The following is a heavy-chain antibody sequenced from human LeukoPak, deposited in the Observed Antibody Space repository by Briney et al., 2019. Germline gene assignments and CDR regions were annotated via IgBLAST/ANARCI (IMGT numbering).Heavy chain of an antibody. Sequence: GGSLRLSCAASGFTFSAYAMSWVRQAPGKGLEWVSAISGSGGSTYYADSVKGRFTISRDNSKNTLYLQMNSLRAEDTAVYYCAKAHSSSWSFALDYWGQGTLVTVSS. CDR1: GFTFSAYA. D-gene: IGHD6-13*01. J-gene: IGHJ4*02. V-gene: IGHV3-23*01. CDR3: AKAHSSSWSFALDY. CDR2: ISGSGGST.